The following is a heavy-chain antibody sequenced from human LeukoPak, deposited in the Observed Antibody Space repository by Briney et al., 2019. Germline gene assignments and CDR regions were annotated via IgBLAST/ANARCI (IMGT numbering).Heavy chain of an antibody. V-gene: IGHV3-30-3*01. CDR1: GFTFGGYT. Sequence: GGSLRLSCAASGFTFGGYTMHWVRQAPGKGLEWVAVLSHDGSTKYYADSVKGRFTISRDNSKNTLYVQMNSLRVEDTAVYYCAREMAFRIYIYMDVWGKGTTVTVSS. D-gene: IGHD2-15*01. J-gene: IGHJ6*03. CDR3: AREMAFRIYIYMDV. CDR2: LSHDGSTK.